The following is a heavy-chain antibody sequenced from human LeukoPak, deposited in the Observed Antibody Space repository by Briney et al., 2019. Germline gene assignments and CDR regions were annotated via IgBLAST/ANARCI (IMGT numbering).Heavy chain of an antibody. J-gene: IGHJ4*02. CDR1: GGSISSYY. CDR3: ARKNHDSSGYYEYYFDY. Sequence: SETLSLTCTVPGGSISSYYWSWIRQPPGKGLEWIGYIYYSGSTNYNPSLKSRVTISVDTSKNQFSLKLSSVTAADTAVYYCARKNHDSSGYYEYYFDYWGQGTLVTVSS. D-gene: IGHD3-22*01. CDR2: IYYSGST. V-gene: IGHV4-59*01.